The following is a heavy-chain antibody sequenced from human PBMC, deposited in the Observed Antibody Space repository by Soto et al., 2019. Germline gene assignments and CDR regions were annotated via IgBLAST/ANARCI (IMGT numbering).Heavy chain of an antibody. J-gene: IGHJ4*02. D-gene: IGHD2-15*01. Sequence: QVQLVQSGAEVKKPGSSVTVSCKASGGTFSSYAISWVRQAPGQGLEWMGGIIPIFCTANYAQKFQGRVTITADESTSTAYMELSSLRSEDTAVYYCARESRYCSGGSCYFLPGIDYWGQGTLVTVS. CDR2: IIPIFCTA. CDR3: ARESRYCSGGSCYFLPGIDY. V-gene: IGHV1-69*12. CDR1: GGTFSSYA.